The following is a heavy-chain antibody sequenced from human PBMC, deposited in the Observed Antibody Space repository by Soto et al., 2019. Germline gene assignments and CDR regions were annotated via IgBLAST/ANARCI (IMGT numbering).Heavy chain of an antibody. CDR2: IYHSGST. Sequence: KPSETLSLTCAVSGGSISSSNWCSCVRQPPGKGLEWIGEIYHSGSTNYNPSLKSRVTISVDKSKNQFSLKLSSVTAADTAVYYCARAVGGYCSGGSCYVRWANWFDPWGQGTLVTVSS. J-gene: IGHJ5*02. CDR1: GGSISSSNW. CDR3: ARAVGGYCSGGSCYVRWANWFDP. V-gene: IGHV4-4*02. D-gene: IGHD2-15*01.